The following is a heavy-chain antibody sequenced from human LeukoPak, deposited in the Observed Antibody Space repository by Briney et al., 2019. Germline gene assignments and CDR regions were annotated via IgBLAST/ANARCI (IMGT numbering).Heavy chain of an antibody. D-gene: IGHD3-10*01. J-gene: IGHJ6*04. V-gene: IGHV3-48*03. Sequence: GGSLRLSCAASGFTFSSYEMNWVRQAPGKGLEWVSYISSSGSTIYYADSVKGRFTISRDNAKNSLYLQMNSLRAEDTAVYYCARGGYGSGSHNYYHYYGMDVWGKGTTVTVSS. CDR2: ISSSGSTI. CDR3: ARGGYGSGSHNYYHYYGMDV. CDR1: GFTFSSYE.